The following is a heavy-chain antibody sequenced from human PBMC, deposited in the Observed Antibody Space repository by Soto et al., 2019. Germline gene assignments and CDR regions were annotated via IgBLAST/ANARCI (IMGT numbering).Heavy chain of an antibody. V-gene: IGHV1-3*01. Sequence: QVQLVQSGAEVKKPGASVKVSCKASRYTFSTYAIHWLRQAPGQRLEWMGWINAGNGNTKYSQKFQGRVTITRDTSASTAYMELSSLRSDDTAVYYCARDGAVAGGINFDYWGQGTLVTVSS. D-gene: IGHD6-19*01. CDR2: INAGNGNT. CDR1: RYTFSTYA. J-gene: IGHJ4*02. CDR3: ARDGAVAGGINFDY.